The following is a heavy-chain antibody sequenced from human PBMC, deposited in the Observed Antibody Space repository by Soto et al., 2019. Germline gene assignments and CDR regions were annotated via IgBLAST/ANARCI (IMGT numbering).Heavy chain of an antibody. Sequence: SETLSLTCGVPGGTVASSHWWSWVRQSPGRGLEWIGNVYHTGDTNFNPSLQSRVTFSVDKSNNQFSLRLTSVTAADTAVYFCAREIVTAGGNNYFDPWGPGTLVTVSS. CDR2: VYHTGDT. J-gene: IGHJ5*02. D-gene: IGHD2-21*02. CDR3: AREIVTAGGNNYFDP. V-gene: IGHV4-4*02. CDR1: GGTVASSHW.